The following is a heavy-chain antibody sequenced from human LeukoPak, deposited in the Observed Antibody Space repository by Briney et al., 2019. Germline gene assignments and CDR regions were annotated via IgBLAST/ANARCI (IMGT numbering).Heavy chain of an antibody. V-gene: IGHV1-18*01. J-gene: IGHJ4*02. CDR2: ISAYNGNT. D-gene: IGHD3-10*01. CDR1: GYTFTSYG. CDR3: ARDLTMVRGVRAAPISRAGY. Sequence: ASVKVSCKASGYTFTSYGISWVRQAPGQGLEWMGWISAYNGNTNYAQKLQGRVTMTTDTSTSTAYMELRSLRSDDTAVYYCARDLTMVRGVRAAPISRAGYWGQGTLVTVS.